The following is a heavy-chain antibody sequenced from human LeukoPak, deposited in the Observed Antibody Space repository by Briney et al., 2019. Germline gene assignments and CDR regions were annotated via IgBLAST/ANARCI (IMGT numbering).Heavy chain of an antibody. J-gene: IGHJ4*02. CDR1: GYTFTSYG. D-gene: IGHD2-2*01. V-gene: IGHV1-18*01. CDR2: ISAYNGNT. Sequence: ASVKVSCKASGYTFTSYGISWVRQAPGQGLEWMGWISAYNGNTDHAQKLQGRVTMTTDTSTSTAYMELRSLRSDDTAVYYCARVLAYCSSTSCHDYWGQGTLVTVYS. CDR3: ARVLAYCSSTSCHDY.